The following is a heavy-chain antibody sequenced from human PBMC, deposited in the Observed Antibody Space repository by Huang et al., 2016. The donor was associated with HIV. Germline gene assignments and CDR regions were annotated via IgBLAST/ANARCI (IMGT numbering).Heavy chain of an antibody. CDR1: GGSFSGHY. CDR3: ARMFKYDSGGYWGNDAFDI. V-gene: IGHV4-34*02. D-gene: IGHD3-22*01. Sequence: QVQLQQWCAELLKPSETLSLTCAVSGGSFSGHYWTWIRQPPGRGLEWIGEISESGRNTDHPSLKSRVTISGDTSQSQFSLKLNSVTAADTAIYYCARMFKYDSGGYWGNDAFDIWGQGTMVTVSS. CDR2: ISESGRN. J-gene: IGHJ3*02.